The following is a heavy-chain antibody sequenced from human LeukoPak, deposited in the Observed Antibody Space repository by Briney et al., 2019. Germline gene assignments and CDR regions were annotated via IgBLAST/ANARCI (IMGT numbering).Heavy chain of an antibody. J-gene: IGHJ4*02. V-gene: IGHV4-34*01. CDR2: FNHRGSS. Sequence: PSETLSLTCAVYGGSFSGYYWSWLRQPPGKGLEWIGEFNHRGSSNYSQSRKCRVTISVDTPKNQFSLKLSSVTAADTAVYYCARDPYYDYVWGSYRWYYFDYWGQGTLVTVSS. CDR1: GGSFSGYY. CDR3: ARDPYYDYVWGSYRWYYFDY. D-gene: IGHD3-16*02.